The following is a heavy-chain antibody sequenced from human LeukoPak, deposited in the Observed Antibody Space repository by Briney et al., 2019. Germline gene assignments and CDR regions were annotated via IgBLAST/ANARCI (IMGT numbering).Heavy chain of an antibody. CDR3: ARSDLAEKDYYGMDV. CDR2: IYYSGST. J-gene: IGHJ6*02. V-gene: IGHV4-31*03. CDR1: VGSISSGCYY. Sequence: SQTLSLTCTVSVGSISSGCYYWSWIRQHPGKGLQWIGYIYYSGSTYYNPSLKSRVTISVDTSKNQFSLKLSSVTAADTAVYYCARSDLAEKDYYGMDVWGQGTTVTVSS.